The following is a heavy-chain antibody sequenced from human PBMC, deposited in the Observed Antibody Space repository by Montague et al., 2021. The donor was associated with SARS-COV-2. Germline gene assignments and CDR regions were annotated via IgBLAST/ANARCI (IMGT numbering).Heavy chain of an antibody. CDR3: VRSRADSYFDWTKLDAHVTPYYFDY. V-gene: IGHV4-39*01. CDR1: GGSISSSSYY. J-gene: IGHJ4*02. Sequence: SETLSLTCTVSGGSISSSSYYWGWIRQPPGKGLEWIGSIYYSGSTYYNPSLKSRVTISVDTSKNQFSLKLSSVTAADTAVYYCVRSRADSYFDWTKLDAHVTPYYFDYWGQGTLVTVSS. D-gene: IGHD3-9*01. CDR2: IYYSGST.